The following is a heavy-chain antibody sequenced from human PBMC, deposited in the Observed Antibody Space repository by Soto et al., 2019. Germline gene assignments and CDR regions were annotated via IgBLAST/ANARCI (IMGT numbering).Heavy chain of an antibody. Sequence: SETLSLTCTVSGGSISSSSYYWGWIRQPPGKGLEWIGSIYYSGSTYYNPSLKSRVTISVDTSKNQFSLKLSSVAAADTAVYYCARQQRGYSGYDIFDYWGQGTLVTVS. CDR1: GGSISSSSYY. V-gene: IGHV4-39*01. D-gene: IGHD5-12*01. CDR2: IYYSGST. J-gene: IGHJ4*02. CDR3: ARQQRGYSGYDIFDY.